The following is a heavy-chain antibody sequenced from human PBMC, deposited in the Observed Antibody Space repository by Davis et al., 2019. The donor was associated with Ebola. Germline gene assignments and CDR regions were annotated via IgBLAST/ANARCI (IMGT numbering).Heavy chain of an antibody. CDR1: GYTFTNYG. V-gene: IGHV1-18*04. CDR2: INPHNGNT. D-gene: IGHD2-15*01. J-gene: IGHJ4*02. CDR3: ARDRDVLLRQTDY. Sequence: AASVKVSCKASGYTFTNYGITWVRQAPGQGLEWMGWINPHNGNTNYAQKLQGRVTMTTDTSTSTAYMELRSLRSDDTAVYYCARDRDVLLRQTDYWGQGTLVTVSS.